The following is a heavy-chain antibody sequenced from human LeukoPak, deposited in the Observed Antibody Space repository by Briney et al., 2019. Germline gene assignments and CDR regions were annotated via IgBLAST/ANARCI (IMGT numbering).Heavy chain of an antibody. J-gene: IGHJ4*02. Sequence: SGGSLRLSCAASGFTFSSYAMSWVRQAPGKGLEWVSAISGSGGSTYYADSVKGRFTISRDNSKNTLYLQMNSLRAEGTAVYYCAAGFIVVVPAAMPAPKYWGQGTLVTVSS. CDR3: AAGFIVVVPAAMPAPKY. CDR2: ISGSGGST. CDR1: GFTFSSYA. V-gene: IGHV3-23*01. D-gene: IGHD2-2*01.